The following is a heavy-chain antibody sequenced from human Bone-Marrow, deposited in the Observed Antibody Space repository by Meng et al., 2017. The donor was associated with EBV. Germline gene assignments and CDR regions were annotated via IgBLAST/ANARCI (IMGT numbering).Heavy chain of an antibody. CDR1: GGTFSSDA. CDR3: ASESGRGYTPDY. V-gene: IGHV1-69*06. D-gene: IGHD3-10*01. CDR2: LIPTLGAP. Sequence: QVQLVQAGAEVKKPGSSVKVSCKTSGGTFSSDAISWVRQAPGQGLEWMGGLIPTLGAPNYAQKFQDRVTIIADKSTSIHYMELSSLRSDDTAVYYCASESGRGYTPDYWGRGTLVTVSS. J-gene: IGHJ4*02.